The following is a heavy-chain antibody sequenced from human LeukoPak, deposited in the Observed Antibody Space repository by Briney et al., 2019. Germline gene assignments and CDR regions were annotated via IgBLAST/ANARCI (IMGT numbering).Heavy chain of an antibody. CDR2: ISAYNGNT. CDR3: ARDQGYYGSGTVDY. V-gene: IGHV1-18*04. J-gene: IGHJ4*02. Sequence: ASVKVSCKASGYTFTSYGISWVRQAPGQGLEWMGSISAYNGNTNYAQELQGRVTMTTDTSTSTAYMELRSLRSDDTAVYYCARDQGYYGSGTVDYWGQGTLVTVSS. D-gene: IGHD3-10*01. CDR1: GYTFTSYG.